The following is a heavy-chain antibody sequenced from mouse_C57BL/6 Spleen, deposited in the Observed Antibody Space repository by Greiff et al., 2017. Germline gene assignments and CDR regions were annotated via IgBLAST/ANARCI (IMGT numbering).Heavy chain of an antibody. Sequence: QVQLQQPGAELVKPGASVKLSCKASGHTFTSYWLHWVKQRPGRGLEWIGRIAPNSGGTKYNEKFKSKATLTVDKPSSTAYMQLSSLTSEDSAVYYCARMEYCDVWGTGTTVTVSA. CDR3: ARMEYCDV. J-gene: IGHJ1*03. V-gene: IGHV1-72*01. CDR1: GHTFTSYW. CDR2: IAPNSGGT.